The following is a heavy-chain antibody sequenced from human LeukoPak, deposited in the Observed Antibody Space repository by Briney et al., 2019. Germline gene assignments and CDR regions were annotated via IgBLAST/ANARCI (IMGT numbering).Heavy chain of an antibody. CDR3: ASFTVVTLDAFDI. CDR1: GFTFSSYE. Sequence: HAGGSLRLSCAASGFTFSSYEMNWVRQAPGKGLEWVSYISSSGSTIYYADSVKGRFTISRDNAKNSLYLQMNSLRAEVTAVYYSASFTVVTLDAFDIWGQGTMVTVSS. D-gene: IGHD4-23*01. J-gene: IGHJ3*02. CDR2: ISSSGSTI. V-gene: IGHV3-48*03.